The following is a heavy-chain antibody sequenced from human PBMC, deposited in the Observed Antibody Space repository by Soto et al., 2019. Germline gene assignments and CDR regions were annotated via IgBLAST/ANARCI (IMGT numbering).Heavy chain of an antibody. V-gene: IGHV3-48*01. Sequence: EVQLVESGGGLVQPGGSLRLSCAASGFTFIGYSMNWVRQAPGKGLEWVSYISSSITTIYYADSVKGRFTISRDNAKNSLYLQMNSLRAEDTAVDYCARDKLVRYFPTPRGYGLDVWGQGTTVTVSS. J-gene: IGHJ6*02. CDR3: ARDKLVRYFPTPRGYGLDV. D-gene: IGHD3-9*01. CDR2: ISSSITTI. CDR1: GFTFIGYS.